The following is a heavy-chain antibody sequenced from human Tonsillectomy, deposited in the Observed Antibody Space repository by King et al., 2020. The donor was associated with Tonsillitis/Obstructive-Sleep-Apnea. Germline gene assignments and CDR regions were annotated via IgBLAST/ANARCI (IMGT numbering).Heavy chain of an antibody. J-gene: IGHJ5*02. CDR1: GGSISRYS. CDR3: ARLGAAAACFDP. Sequence: LQLQESGPGLVKPSETLSLTCTVSGGSISRYSWSWIRQPPGKGLEWIGYIYYSGSTYYNPSLKSRVTISVDTSKNQFSLKLSSVTAADTAVYYCARLGAAAACFDPWGQGTLVTVSS. CDR2: IYYSGST. D-gene: IGHD6-13*01. V-gene: IGHV4-59*04.